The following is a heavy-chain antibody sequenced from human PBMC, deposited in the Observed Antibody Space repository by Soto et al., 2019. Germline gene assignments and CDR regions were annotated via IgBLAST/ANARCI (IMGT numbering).Heavy chain of an antibody. Sequence: ASVKVSCKASAYSFTTYHIHWVRQAPGQGLEWMGLINPDAGATNYAQRFQGRLRLTRDTSTSTVYMELRSLRFDDTAVYYCARGDILLVPASEGNWFDSCAQGTLVTVSS. CDR3: ARGDILLVPASEGNWFDS. J-gene: IGHJ5*01. V-gene: IGHV1-46*01. D-gene: IGHD2-2*01. CDR1: AYSFTTYH. CDR2: INPDAGAT.